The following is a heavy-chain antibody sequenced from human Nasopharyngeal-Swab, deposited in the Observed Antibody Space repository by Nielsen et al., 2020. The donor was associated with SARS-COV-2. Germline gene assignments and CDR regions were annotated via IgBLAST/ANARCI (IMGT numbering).Heavy chain of an antibody. V-gene: IGHV3-11*06. CDR3: ARTGGVLRFLEWLPNWFDP. Sequence: LSLTCAASGFTFSDYYMSWIRQAPGKGLEWVSYTSSSSSYTNYADSVKGRFTISRDNAKNSLYLQMNSLRAEDTAVYYCARTGGVLRFLEWLPNWFDPRGQGTLVTVSS. D-gene: IGHD3-3*01. CDR2: TSSSSSYT. J-gene: IGHJ5*02. CDR1: GFTFSDYY.